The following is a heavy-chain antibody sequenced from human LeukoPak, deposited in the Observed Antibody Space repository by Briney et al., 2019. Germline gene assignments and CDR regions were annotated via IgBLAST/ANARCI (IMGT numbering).Heavy chain of an antibody. Sequence: GGSLRLSCAASGFTFNNAWMNWVRQAPGKGLEWVGRIKSKTDGGTTDYAAPVKGRFSISRDDSKNTLYLQMNSLKTEDSAVYYCRCLYISSSGQYFDYWAQGTLVTVSS. D-gene: IGHD6-6*01. CDR3: RCLYISSSGQYFDY. CDR2: IKSKTDGGTT. V-gene: IGHV3-15*07. CDR1: GFTFNNAW. J-gene: IGHJ4*02.